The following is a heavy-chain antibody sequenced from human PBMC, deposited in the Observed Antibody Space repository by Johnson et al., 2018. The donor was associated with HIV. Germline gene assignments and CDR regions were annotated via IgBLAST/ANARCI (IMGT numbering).Heavy chain of an antibody. V-gene: IGHV3-33*03. J-gene: IGHJ3*02. Sequence: QEQLVESGGGVVQPGRSLRLSCAASGFTFSSYAMHWVRQDPGKGLEWVAVIWYAGSEKYYVDSVKGRFTISRDNAKNSLYVQMSSLRAEDTAVYYCAKSLPGYDAFDIWGQGTMVTVSS. CDR2: IWYAGSEK. CDR1: GFTFSSYA. CDR3: AKSLPGYDAFDI. D-gene: IGHD5-12*01.